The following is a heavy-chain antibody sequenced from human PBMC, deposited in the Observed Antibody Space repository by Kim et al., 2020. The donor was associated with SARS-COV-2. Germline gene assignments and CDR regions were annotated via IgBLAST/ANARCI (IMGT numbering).Heavy chain of an antibody. CDR2: ISYDGSNK. D-gene: IGHD6-19*01. CDR3: AKYSSDDGMNV. CDR1: GFTFSGYG. J-gene: IGHJ6*02. Sequence: GESLRLSCAASGFTFSGYGMHWVRQAPGKGLEWVAVISYDGSNKNYGDSVKGRFTISRDNSKNTLYLQMNSLRPEDTAVYYCAKYSSDDGMNVWGQGTTVTVSS. V-gene: IGHV3-30*18.